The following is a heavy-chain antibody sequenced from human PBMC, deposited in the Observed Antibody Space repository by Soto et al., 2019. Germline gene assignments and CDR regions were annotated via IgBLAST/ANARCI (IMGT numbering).Heavy chain of an antibody. D-gene: IGHD2-15*01. CDR1: GYIFVNYG. Sequence: QVQLVQAGDAVRKPGSTVKVSCKASGYIFVNYGIAWVRQAPGQGIEWMGLISPYSSHTHYASKVKGRLPITTDTPTSTDYMDLGRLTSDDTAGYYCAMVEKYVTTTTPDVWDQGTTVTVSS. J-gene: IGHJ6*02. CDR2: ISPYSSHT. V-gene: IGHV1-18*01. CDR3: AMVEKYVTTTTPDV.